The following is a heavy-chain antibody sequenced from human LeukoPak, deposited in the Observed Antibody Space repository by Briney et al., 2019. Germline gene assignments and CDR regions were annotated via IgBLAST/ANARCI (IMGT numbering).Heavy chain of an antibody. Sequence: PETSLRLSCAASGFTFSRFAMHWVRQAPGKGLEWLAILSYDGINTYYADSVKGRFTISRDNAKNSLYLQMNSLRAEDTAVYYCARDLGRCSSTSCYYDYWGQGTLVTVSS. CDR2: LSYDGINT. J-gene: IGHJ4*02. CDR3: ARDLGRCSSTSCYYDY. V-gene: IGHV3-30*04. D-gene: IGHD2-2*01. CDR1: GFTFSRFA.